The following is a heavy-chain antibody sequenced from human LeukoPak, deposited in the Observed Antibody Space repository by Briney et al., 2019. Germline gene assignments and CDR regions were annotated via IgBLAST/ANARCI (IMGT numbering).Heavy chain of an antibody. CDR2: ISYDGSNK. CDR3: AKMVSVLRDI. D-gene: IGHD3-10*01. J-gene: IGHJ3*02. Sequence: PGGSLRLSCAASGFTFSSYGMHWVRQAPGKGLEWVAVISYDGSNKYYADSVKGRFTISRDNSENTLYLQMNSLRAEDTAVYYCAKMVSVLRDIWGQGTMVTVSS. CDR1: GFTFSSYG. V-gene: IGHV3-30*18.